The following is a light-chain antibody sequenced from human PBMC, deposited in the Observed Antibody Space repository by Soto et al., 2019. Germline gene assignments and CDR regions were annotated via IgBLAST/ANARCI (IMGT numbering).Light chain of an antibody. V-gene: IGLV2-14*01. CDR3: SSYTSSSTLVV. CDR2: EVS. CDR1: SSDVGGYNY. Sequence: QSALTQPASVSGSPGQSITISCTGTSSDVGGYNYVSWYQQHPGKAPKFMIYEVSNRPSGVSNRFSGSKSGNTASLTISGLQAEYEADYYSSSYTSSSTLVVFGGGTKLTVL. J-gene: IGLJ2*01.